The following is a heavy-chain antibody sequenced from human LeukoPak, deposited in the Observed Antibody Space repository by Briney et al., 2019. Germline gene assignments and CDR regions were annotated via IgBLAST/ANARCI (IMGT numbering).Heavy chain of an antibody. D-gene: IGHD2-2*01. Sequence: GGSLRLSCVASGFTFSDYAMHWVRQAPGRGLEWVAVISFDGADKDHAESGKGRFTISRGNSKNTVYLQMGGLGAEDTAVYYCAKSGCSGTRCYVNFWGQGTLVTVSS. J-gene: IGHJ4*02. CDR3: AKSGCSGTRCYVNF. CDR2: ISFDGADK. V-gene: IGHV3-30*18. CDR1: GFTFSDYA.